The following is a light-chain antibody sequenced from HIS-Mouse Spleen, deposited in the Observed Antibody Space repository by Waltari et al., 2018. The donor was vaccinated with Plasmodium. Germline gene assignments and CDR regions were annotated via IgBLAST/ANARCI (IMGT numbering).Light chain of an antibody. CDR3: QQSYSTWT. J-gene: IGKJ1*01. CDR1: QSISSY. CDR2: AAS. Sequence: DIQMTQSPSSLSASVGSRVTITCLASQSISSYLNWYQQKPGKAPKPLIYAASSLQSGVPSRFSGSGSGTDFTLTISSLQPEDFATYYCQQSYSTWTFGQGTKVEIK. V-gene: IGKV1-39*01.